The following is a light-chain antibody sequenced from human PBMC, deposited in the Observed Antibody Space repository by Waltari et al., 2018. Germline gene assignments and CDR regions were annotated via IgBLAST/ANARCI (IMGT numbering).Light chain of an antibody. V-gene: IGKV1-5*03. Sequence: DIQMTQSPSTLSAYVGDRVTITCRASQRISSWLAWYQQKPGKAPKLLIYRASSLESGVPSRFSGSGSGTEFTLTISSLQPDDFATYYCQQYNSYWYTFGQGTKLEI. CDR2: RAS. CDR1: QRISSW. CDR3: QQYNSYWYT. J-gene: IGKJ2*01.